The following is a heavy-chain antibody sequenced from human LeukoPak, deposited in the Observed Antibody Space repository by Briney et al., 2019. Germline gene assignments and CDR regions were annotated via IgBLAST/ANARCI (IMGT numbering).Heavy chain of an antibody. CDR2: IDKDGSGT. CDR3: ARGCCSVSGLYFEF. Sequence: GGSLRLSCAASGFTFSNYFMGWVRQAPGKGLEWVANIDKDGSGTSYADSVKGRLTISRDNAKNSLYLQMNGLRVEDTAIYYCARGCCSVSGLYFEFWGQGSLVTVSS. CDR1: GFTFSNYF. J-gene: IGHJ4*02. D-gene: IGHD3-9*01. V-gene: IGHV3-7*03.